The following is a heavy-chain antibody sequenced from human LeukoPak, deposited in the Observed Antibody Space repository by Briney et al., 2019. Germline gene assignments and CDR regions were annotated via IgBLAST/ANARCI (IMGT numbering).Heavy chain of an antibody. J-gene: IGHJ4*02. CDR3: ARDSGDRPQAVGYFFDY. V-gene: IGHV3-7*03. Sequence: GGSLRLSRVASGFSFGTHWMAWVRQPPGAGPEWVANIKQDETETYYADAVRGRFTITRDNAKNSLYLQMDNLRGEDTAVYYCARDSGDRPQAVGYFFDYWGQGSLVTVSS. D-gene: IGHD7-27*01. CDR2: IKQDETET. CDR1: GFSFGTHW.